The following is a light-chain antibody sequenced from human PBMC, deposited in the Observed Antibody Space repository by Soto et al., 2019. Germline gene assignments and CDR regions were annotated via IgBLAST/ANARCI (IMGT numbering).Light chain of an antibody. CDR3: QQSFSIPFT. Sequence: DIQMTQSPSSLSATVGDRVTITCRASQTIGKYLNWYQQQPGKVPKLLIYDASYLQSGVLSRFSGSESGTDFTLNISDLRPEDFATYYCQQSFSIPFTFGPGTKVDIK. CDR1: QTIGKY. V-gene: IGKV1-39*01. CDR2: DAS. J-gene: IGKJ3*01.